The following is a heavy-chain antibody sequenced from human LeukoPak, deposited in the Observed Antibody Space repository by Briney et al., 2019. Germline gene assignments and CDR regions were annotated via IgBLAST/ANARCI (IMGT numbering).Heavy chain of an antibody. D-gene: IGHD3-22*01. CDR3: ARGDNSGYYNIYIDY. CDR2: ISSSSSYI. J-gene: IGHJ4*02. V-gene: IGHV3-21*01. Sequence: PGGSLRLSCAASGFTFSSYAMSWVRQAPGKGLEWVSSISSSSSYIYYADSVKGRFTISRDNAKNSLYLQMNSLRAEDTAVYYCARGDNSGYYNIYIDYWGQGTLVTVSS. CDR1: GFTFSSYA.